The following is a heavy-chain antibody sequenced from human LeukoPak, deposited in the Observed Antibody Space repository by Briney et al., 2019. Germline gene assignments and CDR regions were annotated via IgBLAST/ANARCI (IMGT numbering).Heavy chain of an antibody. D-gene: IGHD3-16*01. CDR2: IREDGNEK. Sequence: PGGSLRLSCAASGFTFSSYGMSWVRQTTGKGLECVAKIREDGNEKFYVDSVKGRFTISRDNAKNSVYLQMNSLRVEDTAVYFCARDYIGGWNDHWGQGTLVTVSS. CDR3: ARDYIGGWNDH. V-gene: IGHV3-7*01. J-gene: IGHJ4*02. CDR1: GFTFSSYG.